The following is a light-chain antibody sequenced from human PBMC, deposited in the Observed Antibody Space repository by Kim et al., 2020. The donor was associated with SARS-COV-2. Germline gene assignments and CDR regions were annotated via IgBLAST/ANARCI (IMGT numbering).Light chain of an antibody. V-gene: IGLV2-23*02. CDR3: CSYAGSSTWV. CDR1: SSDVGSYNL. CDR2: EVS. Sequence: GQSITISCTGTSSDVGSYNLVSWYQQHPGKAPKLMIYEVSKRPSGVSNRFYGSKSGNTASLTISGLQAEDEADYYCCSYAGSSTWVFGGGTQLTVL. J-gene: IGLJ3*02.